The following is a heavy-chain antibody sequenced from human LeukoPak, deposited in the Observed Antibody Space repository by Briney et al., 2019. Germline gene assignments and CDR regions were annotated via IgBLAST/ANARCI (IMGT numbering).Heavy chain of an antibody. CDR2: IWYDGSNK. V-gene: IGHV3-33*06. CDR1: GFTFSSYG. Sequence: GGSLRLSCAASGFTFSSYGMHWVRQAPGKGLEWVAVIWYDGSNKYYADSVKGRFTISRDNSKNTLYLQMNSLRAESTRVYYCAKVSRDGLVDAFDIWGQGTMVTVSS. D-gene: IGHD5-24*01. J-gene: IGHJ3*02. CDR3: AKVSRDGLVDAFDI.